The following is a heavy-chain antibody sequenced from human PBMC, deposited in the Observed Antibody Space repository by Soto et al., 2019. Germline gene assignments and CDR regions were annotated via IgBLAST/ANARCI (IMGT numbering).Heavy chain of an antibody. J-gene: IGHJ4*02. D-gene: IGHD3-10*01. V-gene: IGHV1-2*04. Sequence: ASVKVSCKASGYTFTGYYMHWVRQAPGQGLEWMGWINPNSGGTNYAQKFQGWVTMTRDTSISTAYMELSRLRSDDTAVYYCARGEITMVRGVLPEPSPIDYWGQGTLVTVSS. CDR1: GYTFTGYY. CDR3: ARGEITMVRGVLPEPSPIDY. CDR2: INPNSGGT.